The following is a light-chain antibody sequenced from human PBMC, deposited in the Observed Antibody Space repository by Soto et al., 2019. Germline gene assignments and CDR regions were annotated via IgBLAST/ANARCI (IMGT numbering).Light chain of an antibody. CDR3: QQRSNWPRT. CDR2: DAS. J-gene: IGKJ1*01. V-gene: IGKV3-11*01. Sequence: EVVLTQSPATLSLSPGERATLSCRASQSINTYLAWYQQKPGQAPRLLIYDASNRATGISARFSGSGSGTDFTLTISSLEPEDFAVYYCQQRSNWPRTVGQGTKVDIK. CDR1: QSINTY.